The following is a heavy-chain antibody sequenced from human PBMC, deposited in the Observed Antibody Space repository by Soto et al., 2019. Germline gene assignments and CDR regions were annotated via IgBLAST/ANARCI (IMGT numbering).Heavy chain of an antibody. J-gene: IGHJ6*02. Sequence: QVQLVESGGGVVQPGRSLRLSCAASGFTFSSYAMHWVRQAPGKGLEWVAVISYDGSNKYYADSVKGRFTISRDNSKNTLYLQMNSLRAEDTAVYYCARSYCSGGSCYSYYYYYGMDVWGQGTTVTVSS. CDR2: ISYDGSNK. D-gene: IGHD2-15*01. CDR3: ARSYCSGGSCYSYYYYYGMDV. V-gene: IGHV3-30-3*01. CDR1: GFTFSSYA.